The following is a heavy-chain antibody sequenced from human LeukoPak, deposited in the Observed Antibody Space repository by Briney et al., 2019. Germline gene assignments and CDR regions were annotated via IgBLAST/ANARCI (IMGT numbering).Heavy chain of an antibody. CDR1: GYTFTGVY. V-gene: IGHV1-2*02. J-gene: IGHJ4*02. CDR2: INPQSGDT. Sequence: GASVKACCKAAGYTFTGVYIHWVRQAPGQGLEWMAWINPQSGDTNYAQKFRGRVTMTRDVSISTAYMEVTSLTFDDTAVYYCARGGDDSGLYFAYWGQGTLVTVSS. D-gene: IGHD3-22*01. CDR3: ARGGDDSGLYFAY.